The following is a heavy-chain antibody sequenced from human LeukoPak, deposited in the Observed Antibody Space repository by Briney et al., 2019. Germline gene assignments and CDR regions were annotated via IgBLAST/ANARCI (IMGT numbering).Heavy chain of an antibody. CDR1: GGSFSGYY. V-gene: IGHV4-34*01. Sequence: SETLSLTCAVYGGSFSGYYWSWIRQPPGKGLEWIGEINHSGSTNYNPSLKSRVTISVDTSKNQFSLKLSSVTAADTAVYYCARGPITMVRGRRYYMDVWGKGTTVTVSS. J-gene: IGHJ6*03. D-gene: IGHD3-10*01. CDR3: ARGPITMVRGRRYYMDV. CDR2: INHSGST.